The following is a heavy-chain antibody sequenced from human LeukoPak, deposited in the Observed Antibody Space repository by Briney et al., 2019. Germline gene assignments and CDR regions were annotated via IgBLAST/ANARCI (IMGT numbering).Heavy chain of an antibody. D-gene: IGHD3-3*01. CDR1: GFTVSSNY. CDR3: ARSSEIFGVVILFDY. V-gene: IGHV3-66*01. J-gene: IGHJ4*02. Sequence: GGSLRLSCAASGFTVSSNYMRWVRQAPGKGLEWVSVIYSGGSTYYADSVKGRFTIFRDNSKNTLYFQMNSLRAEDAAVYYCARSSEIFGVVILFDYWGQGTLVTVSS. CDR2: IYSGGST.